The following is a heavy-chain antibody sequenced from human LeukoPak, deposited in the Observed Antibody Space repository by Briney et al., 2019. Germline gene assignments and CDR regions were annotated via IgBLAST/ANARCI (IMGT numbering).Heavy chain of an antibody. CDR3: ARGLSSGYYYHYYYMDV. D-gene: IGHD3-22*01. Sequence: ASVKVSCKASGYTFTTYDINWVRQATGQGLEWMGWMNPNSGYTGYAQKFQGRVTITRNTSISTAYMELSSLRSEDTAVYYCARGLSSGYYYHYYYMDVWGKGTTVTVSS. CDR1: GYTFTTYD. V-gene: IGHV1-8*03. CDR2: MNPNSGYT. J-gene: IGHJ6*03.